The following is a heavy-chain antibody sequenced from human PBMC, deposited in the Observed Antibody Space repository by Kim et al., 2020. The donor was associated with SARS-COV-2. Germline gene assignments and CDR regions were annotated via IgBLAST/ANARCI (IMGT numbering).Heavy chain of an antibody. J-gene: IGHJ6*02. Sequence: SETLSLTCTVSGGSISSYYWSWIRQPAGKGLEWIGRIYTSGSTNYNPSLKSRVTMSVDTSKNQFSLKLSSVTAADTAVYYCATLGGSIAARPHYYGMDVWGQGTTVTVSS. CDR3: ATLGGSIAARPHYYGMDV. D-gene: IGHD6-6*01. V-gene: IGHV4-4*07. CDR2: IYTSGST. CDR1: GGSISSYY.